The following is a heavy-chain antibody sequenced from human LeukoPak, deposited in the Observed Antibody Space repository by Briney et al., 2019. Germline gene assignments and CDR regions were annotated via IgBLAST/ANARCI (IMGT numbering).Heavy chain of an antibody. D-gene: IGHD2-21*02. CDR1: GFTFSSYA. CDR2: ISYDRSNK. CDR3: AREMVCGGDCYPTSAPFDY. V-gene: IGHV3-30*04. J-gene: IGHJ4*02. Sequence: GRSLRLSCAASGFTFSSYAMHWVRQAPGKGLEWVAVISYDRSNKYYADSVKGRFTISRDNSKNTLYLQMNSLRAEDTAVYYCAREMVCGGDCYPTSAPFDYWGQGTLVTVSS.